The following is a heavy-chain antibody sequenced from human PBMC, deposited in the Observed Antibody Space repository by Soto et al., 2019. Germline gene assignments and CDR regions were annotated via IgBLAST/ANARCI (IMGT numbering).Heavy chain of an antibody. Sequence: LGGSLRLSCVASGFTFRDYGMHWVRQAPGKGLEWVAGISHHGLKEHYADSVKGRFTISRDNSKKTVYLQLNSLRGDDTAVYYCAKDWVGGSNKYYFEYWGQGTLVTVSS. CDR2: ISHHGLKE. CDR3: AKDWVGGSNKYYFEY. V-gene: IGHV3-30*18. CDR1: GFTFRDYG. J-gene: IGHJ4*02. D-gene: IGHD1-26*01.